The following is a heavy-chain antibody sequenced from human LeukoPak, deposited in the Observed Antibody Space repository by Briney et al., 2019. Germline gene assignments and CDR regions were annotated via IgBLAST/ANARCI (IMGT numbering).Heavy chain of an antibody. CDR3: ARDAPQWRNAFDF. CDR1: GYTFTSCG. D-gene: IGHD6-19*01. V-gene: IGHV1-18*01. J-gene: IGHJ3*01. CDR2: VSAYNGDT. Sequence: ASVKASCKASGYTFTSCGICWVRQAPGQGLEWMGWVSAYNGDTNYAQKFQGRVTMTIDTSTSTAYMELRSLSSDDTAVYYCARDAPQWRNAFDFWGQGTMVTVSS.